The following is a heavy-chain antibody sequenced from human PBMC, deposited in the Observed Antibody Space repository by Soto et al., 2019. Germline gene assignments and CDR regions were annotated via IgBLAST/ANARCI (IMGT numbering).Heavy chain of an antibody. CDR3: ARSLVTRWGYFDY. D-gene: IGHD2-21*02. CDR2: IYYSGST. CDR1: GGSISSGDYY. V-gene: IGHV4-30-4*01. Sequence: QVQLQESGPGLVKPSQTLSLTCTVSGGSISSGDYYWSWIRQPPGKGLEWIGYIYYSGSTYYNPSLKSRVTISVDTSKNQFSLKLSSVTAADTVVYYCARSLVTRWGYFDYWGQGTLVTVSS. J-gene: IGHJ4*02.